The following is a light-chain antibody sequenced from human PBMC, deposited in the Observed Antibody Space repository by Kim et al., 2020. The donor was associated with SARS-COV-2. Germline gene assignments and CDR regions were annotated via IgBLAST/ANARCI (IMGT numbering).Light chain of an antibody. CDR3: QQYDPSFPYT. J-gene: IGKJ2*01. V-gene: IGKV3-20*01. CDR1: ETISSDY. Sequence: EIVLTQSPGTLSLSPGERATLSCRTSETISSDYVAWYRHKPGQAPRLLIYGASTRATGIPERFSGSGSGTDFTLTISRLEPEDFAVYYWQQYDPSFPYTFGQGTKLEIK. CDR2: GAS.